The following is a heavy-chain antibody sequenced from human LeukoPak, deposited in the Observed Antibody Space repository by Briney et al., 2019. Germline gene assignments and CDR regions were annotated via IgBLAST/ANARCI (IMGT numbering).Heavy chain of an antibody. CDR3: AGTVDTAMVTYFDY. D-gene: IGHD5-18*01. CDR2: INHSGST. Sequence: NPSETLSLTCAVYGGSFSGYYWSWIRQPPGKGLEWIGEINHSGSTNYNPSLKSRVTISVDTSKNQFSLKLSSVTAADTAVYYCAGTVDTAMVTYFDYWGQGTLVTVSS. J-gene: IGHJ4*02. CDR1: GGSFSGYY. V-gene: IGHV4-34*01.